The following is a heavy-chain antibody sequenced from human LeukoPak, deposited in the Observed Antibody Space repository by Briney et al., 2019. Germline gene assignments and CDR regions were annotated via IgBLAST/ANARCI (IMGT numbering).Heavy chain of an antibody. J-gene: IGHJ6*03. Sequence: PSETLSLTCSVSGGSMTGFFWTWIRQPPGKGLEWIGYIYYSGITNYNPSLKSRITTSVDTSNNELSLKLKSVTPADAAIYYCARGWDADYFYYHMDVWGKGTTVTVSS. CDR3: ARGWDADYFYYHMDV. CDR2: IYYSGIT. D-gene: IGHD1-26*01. V-gene: IGHV4-59*01. CDR1: GGSMTGFF.